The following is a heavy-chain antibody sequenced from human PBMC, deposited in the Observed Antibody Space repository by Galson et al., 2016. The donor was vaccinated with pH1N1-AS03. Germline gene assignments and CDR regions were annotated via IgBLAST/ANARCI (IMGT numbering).Heavy chain of an antibody. CDR2: ISAYSGNT. CDR1: GYTFTNFG. Sequence: QSGAEVTKPGASVKVSCKASGYTFTNFGVIWVRQAPGQGLEWVGWISAYSGNTHYAQRLQGRVSMTTDPSTNTVYMELTRMTSDDTAIYYCARDLRSDFGNNFVAGVQFGRYWGQGTLVTVSS. J-gene: IGHJ4*02. V-gene: IGHV1-18*01. D-gene: IGHD4/OR15-4a*01. CDR3: ARDLRSDFGNNFVAGVQFGRY.